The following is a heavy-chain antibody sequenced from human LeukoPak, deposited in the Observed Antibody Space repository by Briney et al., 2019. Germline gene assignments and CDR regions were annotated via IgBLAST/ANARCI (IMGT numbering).Heavy chain of an antibody. CDR2: ISRSSSYI. CDR1: GFTFSSYS. Sequence: PGGSLRLSCAASGFTFSSYSMNWVRQAPGKGLEWVSSISRSSSYIYYADSVKGRFTISRDNAKHSPYLQMNSLRAEDTAVYYCARDQYSSSWSRRRYYYGMDVWGQGTTVTVSS. J-gene: IGHJ6*02. V-gene: IGHV3-21*01. CDR3: ARDQYSSSWSRRRYYYGMDV. D-gene: IGHD6-13*01.